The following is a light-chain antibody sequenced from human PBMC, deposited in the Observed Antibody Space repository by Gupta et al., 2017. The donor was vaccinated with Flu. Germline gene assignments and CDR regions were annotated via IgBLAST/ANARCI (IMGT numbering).Light chain of an antibody. CDR2: EVT. Sequence: QSALTQPASVSGSPGQSITISCSGTSSDVGGYNYVSWYLHNPGKAPKRRIYEVTNRPSGVSNRFSGSKSGNTASLTISGLQAEDEADYYCSSYTTSSSLVFGGGTRLTVL. CDR3: SSYTTSSSLV. V-gene: IGLV2-14*01. CDR1: SSDVGGYNY. J-gene: IGLJ3*02.